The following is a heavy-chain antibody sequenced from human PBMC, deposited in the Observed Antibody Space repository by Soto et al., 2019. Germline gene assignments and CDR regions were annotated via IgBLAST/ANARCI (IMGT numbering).Heavy chain of an antibody. CDR3: ARDLAVTTIWFDP. J-gene: IGHJ5*02. D-gene: IGHD4-17*01. CDR1: GYSFAGYW. Sequence: GESLKISCKGSGYSFAGYWITWVRQKPGKGLEWMGRIDPSDSQTYYSPSFRGHVTISATKSITTVFLQWSSLRASDTAVYYCARDLAVTTIWFDPWGQGTLVTVSS. V-gene: IGHV5-10-1*01. CDR2: IDPSDSQT.